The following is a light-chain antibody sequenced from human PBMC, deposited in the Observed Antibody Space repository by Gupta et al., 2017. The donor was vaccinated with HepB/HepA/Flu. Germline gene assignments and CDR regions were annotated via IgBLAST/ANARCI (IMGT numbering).Light chain of an antibody. Sequence: DIPMTQSPSSLSASLGDRVTSTCLASRSPSTYLNWYPQKPGKAPKLLISAISNLESGVPLRFSGSGSGTYFTLSISSLQPEDFATYYCQQCYSPPYTFGQGTKLEI. CDR2: AIS. V-gene: IGKV1-39*01. CDR3: QQCYSPPYT. J-gene: IGKJ2*01. CDR1: RSPSTY.